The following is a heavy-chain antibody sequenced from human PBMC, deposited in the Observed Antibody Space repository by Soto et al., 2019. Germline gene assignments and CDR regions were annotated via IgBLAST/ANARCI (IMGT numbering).Heavy chain of an antibody. CDR3: AKWSRDGYDLDY. J-gene: IGHJ4*02. CDR1: GFTFSSYA. V-gene: IGHV3-23*01. D-gene: IGHD5-12*01. CDR2: ISGSGGST. Sequence: EVQLLESGGGLVQPGGSLRLSCAASGFTFSSYAMSWVRQAPGKGLEWVSAISGSGGSTYYADSVKGRFTISRDNSKNTLYLQMNSLRAEDTAAYYCAKWSRDGYDLDYWGQGTLVTVSS.